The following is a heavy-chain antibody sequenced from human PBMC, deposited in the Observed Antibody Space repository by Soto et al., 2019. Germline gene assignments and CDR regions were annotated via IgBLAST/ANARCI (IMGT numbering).Heavy chain of an antibody. CDR2: IYYSGST. D-gene: IGHD3-16*02. V-gene: IGHV4-30-4*01. J-gene: IGHJ6*02. CDR1: GGSISSGDYY. CDR3: ARVVIMFGGVIVGYYYYGMDV. Sequence: SETLSLTCTVSGGSISSGDYYWSWIRQPPGKGLEWIGYIYYSGSTYYNPSLKSRVTISVDTSKNQFSLKLSSVTAADTAVYYCARVVIMFGGVIVGYYYYGMDVWGQGTTVTVSS.